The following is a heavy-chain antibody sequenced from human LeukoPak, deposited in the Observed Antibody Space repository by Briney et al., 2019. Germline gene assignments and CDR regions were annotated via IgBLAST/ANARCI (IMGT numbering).Heavy chain of an antibody. D-gene: IGHD3-10*01. V-gene: IGHV3-15*01. CDR1: GFTFSNAW. CDR3: TTESSNYFDY. Sequence: GGSLRLSCAASGFTFSNAWMSWVRQAPGKGLEWVGRIKSKTDGETTDYAAPVKGRFTISRDDSKNTLYLQMNSLKTEDTAVYYCTTESSNYFDYWGQGTLVTVSS. J-gene: IGHJ4*02. CDR2: IKSKTDGETT.